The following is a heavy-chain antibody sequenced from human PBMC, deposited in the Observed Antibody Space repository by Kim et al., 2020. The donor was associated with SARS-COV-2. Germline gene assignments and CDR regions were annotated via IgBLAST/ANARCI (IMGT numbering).Heavy chain of an antibody. Sequence: WGSLRLSCAASGFTFSSYGMHWVRQAPGKGLEWVAVIWYDGSNKYYADSMKGRFTISRDNSKNTLYLQMNSLRAEDTAVYYCAKVTRITLQNYYGMDVWGQGTTVTVSS. CDR2: IWYDGSNK. J-gene: IGHJ6*02. CDR3: AKVTRITLQNYYGMDV. CDR1: GFTFSSYG. D-gene: IGHD3-10*01. V-gene: IGHV3-33*06.